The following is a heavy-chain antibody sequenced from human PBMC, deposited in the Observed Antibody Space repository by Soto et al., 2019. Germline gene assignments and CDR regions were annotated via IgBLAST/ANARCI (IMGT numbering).Heavy chain of an antibody. V-gene: IGHV1-18*04. CDR2: ISAYNGNT. D-gene: IGHD6-6*01. CDR3: ARTSVYSSSPDAFDI. CDR1: GYTFTSYG. Sequence: ASVKVSCKASGYTFTSYGISWVRQAPGQGLEWMGWISAYNGNTNYAQKLQGRVAMTTDTSTSTAYMELRSLRSDDTAVYYCARTSVYSSSPDAFDIWGQGTMVTGSS. J-gene: IGHJ3*02.